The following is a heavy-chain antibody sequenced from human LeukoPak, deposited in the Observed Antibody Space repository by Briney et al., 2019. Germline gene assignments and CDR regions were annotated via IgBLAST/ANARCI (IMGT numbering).Heavy chain of an antibody. D-gene: IGHD1-26*01. V-gene: IGHV4-59*01. J-gene: IGHJ4*02. CDR3: ARDSGRSGSCSTDY. CDR2: IYYSGST. CDR1: GGSISSYY. Sequence: PSETLSLTCTVSGGSISSYYWSWIRQPPGKGLEWIGYIYYSGSTNYNPSLKSRVTISVDTSKNQFSLKLSSVTAADTAVYYYARDSGRSGSCSTDYWGQGTLVTVSS.